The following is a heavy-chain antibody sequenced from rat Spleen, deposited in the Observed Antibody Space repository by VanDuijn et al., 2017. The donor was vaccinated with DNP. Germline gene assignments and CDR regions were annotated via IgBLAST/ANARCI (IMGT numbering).Heavy chain of an antibody. CDR3: TRVNYGGYHYVMDA. V-gene: IGHV5-31*01. J-gene: IGHJ4*01. CDR1: GFTFSNYW. CDR2: ITNTGGST. D-gene: IGHD1-11*01. Sequence: EVQLVESGGGPVQPGRSLKLSCVASGFTFSNYWMTWIRQAPGKGLEWVASITNTGGSTYYPDSVKGRFSISRYNAKSSLYLEMDSLRSEDTSTYYCTRVNYGGYHYVMDAWGQGASVTVSS.